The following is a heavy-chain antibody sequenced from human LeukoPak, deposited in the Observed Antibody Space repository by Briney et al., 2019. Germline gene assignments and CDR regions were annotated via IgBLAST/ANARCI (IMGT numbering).Heavy chain of an antibody. D-gene: IGHD6-13*01. Sequence: GASVKVSCKASGYTFTGYYMHWVRQAPGQGLEWMGWINPNSGGTNYAQKFQGRVTMTRDTSISTAYMELSSLRSEDTAVYYCARGGSSSWYYSQYNWFDPWGQGTLVTVSS. J-gene: IGHJ5*02. V-gene: IGHV1-2*02. CDR2: INPNSGGT. CDR3: ARGGSSSWYYSQYNWFDP. CDR1: GYTFTGYY.